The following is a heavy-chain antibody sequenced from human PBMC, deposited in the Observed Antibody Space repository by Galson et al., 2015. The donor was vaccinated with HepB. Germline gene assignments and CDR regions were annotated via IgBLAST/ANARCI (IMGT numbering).Heavy chain of an antibody. V-gene: IGHV5-51*01. CDR1: GYSFTSYW. Sequence: QSGAEVKKPGESLKISCKGSGYSFTSYWIGWVRQMPGKGLEWMGIIYPGDSDTRYSPSFQGQVTISADKSISTAYLQWSSLKASDTAMYYCARHGEWFGELSPFQFILDYWGQGTLVTVSS. D-gene: IGHD3-10*01. J-gene: IGHJ4*02. CDR2: IYPGDSDT. CDR3: ARHGEWFGELSPFQFILDY.